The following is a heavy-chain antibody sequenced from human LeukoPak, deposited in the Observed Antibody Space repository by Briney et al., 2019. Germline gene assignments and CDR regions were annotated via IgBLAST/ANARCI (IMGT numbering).Heavy chain of an antibody. CDR1: GFTVSSKY. CDR3: AKDYGRSSDPLFDF. J-gene: IGHJ4*02. D-gene: IGHD3-10*01. Sequence: PGGSLRLSCAASGFTVSSKYMSWVRQAPGKGLEWVSLIYSGANTYYADSVKGRFTISRDNSKNTLYLQMNSLRAEDTAVYYCAKDYGRSSDPLFDFWGQGSLVTVSS. CDR2: IYSGANT. V-gene: IGHV3-53*01.